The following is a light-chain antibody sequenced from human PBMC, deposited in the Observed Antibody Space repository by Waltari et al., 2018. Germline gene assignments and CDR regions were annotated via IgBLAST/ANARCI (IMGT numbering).Light chain of an antibody. Sequence: AIRMTQYPSSLSASTGDRVNITCRASQGISSYLALYQQKPGKAPKLLIYAASTLQSGVPSRFSGSGSGTDFTLTISCLQSEDFATYYCQQYYSYPRTFGQGTKVEIK. CDR1: QGISSY. V-gene: IGKV1-8*01. J-gene: IGKJ1*01. CDR2: AAS. CDR3: QQYYSYPRT.